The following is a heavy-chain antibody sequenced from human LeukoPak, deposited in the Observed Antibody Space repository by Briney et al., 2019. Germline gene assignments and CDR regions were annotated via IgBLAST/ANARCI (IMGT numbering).Heavy chain of an antibody. D-gene: IGHD5-18*01. V-gene: IGHV3-21*01. Sequence: GGSLRLSCAASGFTFSSYSMNWVRQAPGKGLEWVSSSSSSSSYIYYADSVKGRFTISRDNAKNSLYLQMNSLRAEDTAVYYCAGPSGYSYGFFYWGQGTLVTVSS. J-gene: IGHJ4*02. CDR2: SSSSSSYI. CDR3: AGPSGYSYGFFY. CDR1: GFTFSSYS.